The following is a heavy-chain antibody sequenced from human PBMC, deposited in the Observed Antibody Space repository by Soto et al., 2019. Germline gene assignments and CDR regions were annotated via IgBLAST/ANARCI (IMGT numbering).Heavy chain of an antibody. CDR3: ARSVSGTGTEFDP. Sequence: QTLCLTYAISGYSVSRSGAVCNLIRHSPSRGLEWLGRTYFTSQWNNYYAVSVKSRITISADTSKNQFSLQLNSVTPEDTAEYYCARSVSGTGTEFDPWGRGTPVTVSS. CDR2: TYFTSQWNN. V-gene: IGHV6-1*01. J-gene: IGHJ5*02. D-gene: IGHD1-7*01. CDR1: GYSVSRSGAV.